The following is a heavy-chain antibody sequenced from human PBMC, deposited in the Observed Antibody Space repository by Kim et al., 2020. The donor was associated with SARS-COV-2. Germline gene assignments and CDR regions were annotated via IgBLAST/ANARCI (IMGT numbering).Heavy chain of an antibody. V-gene: IGHV1-69*13. Sequence: SVKVSCKASGGTFSSYAISWVRQAPGQGLEWMGGIIPIFGTANYAQKFQGRVTITADESTSTAYMELSSLRSEDTAVYYCARDRGYCSGGSCYDYYYGIDVWGRGTTVTVSS. J-gene: IGHJ6*02. CDR2: IIPIFGTA. CDR1: GGTFSSYA. D-gene: IGHD2-15*01. CDR3: ARDRGYCSGGSCYDYYYGIDV.